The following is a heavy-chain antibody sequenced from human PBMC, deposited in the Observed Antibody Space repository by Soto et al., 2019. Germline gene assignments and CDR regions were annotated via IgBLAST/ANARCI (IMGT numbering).Heavy chain of an antibody. V-gene: IGHV1-8*01. CDR2: MNPNSGNT. Sequence: QVQLVQSGAEVKKPGGSVKVSCKASGYTFTSYDINWVRQATGQGLEWMGWMNPNSGNTGNAQKFQGRITMHRTTSISTAYMEPSSLRSKDTALYYCASERVRGMDVWGQRTTVTVSS. CDR1: GYTFTSYD. D-gene: IGHD6-25*01. J-gene: IGHJ6*02. CDR3: ASERVRGMDV.